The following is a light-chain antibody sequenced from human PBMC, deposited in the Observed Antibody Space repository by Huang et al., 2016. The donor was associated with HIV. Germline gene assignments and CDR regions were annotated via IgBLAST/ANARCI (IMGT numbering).Light chain of an antibody. J-gene: IGKJ4*01. CDR2: AAS. V-gene: IGKV1-39*01. CDR3: QQSYSTPPA. CDR1: QSISSN. Sequence: DIQMTQSPSSLSASVGDRVTITCRASQSISSNLNWYQRKAGKAPKLLIYAASSLQSGVPSRFSGSGSGTDFTLTISSLQPEDFATYYCQQSYSTPPAFGGGTKVEIK.